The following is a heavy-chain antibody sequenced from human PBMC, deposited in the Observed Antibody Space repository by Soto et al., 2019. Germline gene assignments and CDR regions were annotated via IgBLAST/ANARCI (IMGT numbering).Heavy chain of an antibody. J-gene: IGHJ4*02. V-gene: IGHV3-21*06. Sequence: EVQVVESGGGLVRPGGSLRLSCTTSGFTFHAYTMGWVRQAPGKGLEWVSSISSSAAYIYYADSVRGRFTVSRDNTENSVYLQMNSLRADDTAVYYCARSSSGAPMAPYGFWGQGARVSVSS. CDR2: ISSSAAYI. CDR3: ARSSSGAPMAPYGF. CDR1: GFTFHAYT. D-gene: IGHD3-10*01.